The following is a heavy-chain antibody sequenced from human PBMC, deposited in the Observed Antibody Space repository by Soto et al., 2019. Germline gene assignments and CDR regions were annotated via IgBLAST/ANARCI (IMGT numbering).Heavy chain of an antibody. CDR3: AREEDGYNPI. D-gene: IGHD5-12*01. Sequence: SVKLYCKASGGTFSSYALSWVRQAPGQGHEWMGGIIPIFGTANYAQKFQGRVTITAEESTSTAYMELRSLRSEDTAVYYCAREEDGYNPIWGQGTLVTGSS. V-gene: IGHV1-69*13. CDR1: GGTFSSYA. CDR2: IIPIFGTA. J-gene: IGHJ4*02.